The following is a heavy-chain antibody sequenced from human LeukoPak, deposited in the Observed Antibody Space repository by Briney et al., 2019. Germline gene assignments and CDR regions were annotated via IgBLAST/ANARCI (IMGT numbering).Heavy chain of an antibody. CDR1: GFSFSDTY. V-gene: IGHV3-15*07. CDR3: NTESSGRLPY. D-gene: IGHD1-26*01. CDR2: IKNKADRGEI. Sequence: PGGSLRLSCAASGFSFSDTYINWVRQIPGTGLEWVGLIKNKADRGEIEYAAPVKDRLTISRDDSKNTVYLQMSSLKTEDTAVYYCNTESSGRLPYWGQGTLVTVSS. J-gene: IGHJ4*02.